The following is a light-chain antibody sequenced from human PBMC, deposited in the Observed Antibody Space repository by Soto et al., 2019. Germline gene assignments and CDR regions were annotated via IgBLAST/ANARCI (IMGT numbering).Light chain of an antibody. J-gene: IGKJ4*01. V-gene: IGKV3-20*01. CDR2: GAS. Sequence: EVVLTQSPGTLSLSPGERATLSCRASQSVSSTYLAWYQQKPGQAPRLLIYGASSRATGIPDRFRGSGSGTDFTLTITRLETEDFAVYYCQQYGSSPLTCGGGTKVEIK. CDR1: QSVSSTY. CDR3: QQYGSSPLT.